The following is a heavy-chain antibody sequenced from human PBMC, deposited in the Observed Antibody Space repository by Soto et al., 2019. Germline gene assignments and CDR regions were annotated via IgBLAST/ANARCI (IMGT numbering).Heavy chain of an antibody. CDR3: ARAVKGRFAYYYDSSGYYYDLDY. CDR1: GYTFTSYY. CDR2: INPSGGST. Sequence: ASVKVSCKASGYTFTSYYMHWVRQAPGQGLEWMGIINPSGGSTSYAQKFQGRVTMTRDTSTSTVYMELSSLRSEDTAVYYCARAVKGRFAYYYDSSGYYYDLDYWGQGTLVTVSS. V-gene: IGHV1-46*01. D-gene: IGHD3-22*01. J-gene: IGHJ4*02.